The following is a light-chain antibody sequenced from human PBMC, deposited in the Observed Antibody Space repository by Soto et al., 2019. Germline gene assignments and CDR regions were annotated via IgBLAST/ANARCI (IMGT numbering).Light chain of an antibody. J-gene: IGLJ2*01. CDR2: DVS. CDR1: SSDVGGYNY. CDR3: SSYTSSSTPYVV. V-gene: IGLV2-14*01. Sequence: QSVLTQPASVSGSPGQSITISCTGTSSDVGGYNYVSWYQQHPGKAPKLTIYDVSNRPSGVSNRFSGSKSGNTASLTISGLQAEDEADYYCSSYTSSSTPYVVFGGGTQLTVL.